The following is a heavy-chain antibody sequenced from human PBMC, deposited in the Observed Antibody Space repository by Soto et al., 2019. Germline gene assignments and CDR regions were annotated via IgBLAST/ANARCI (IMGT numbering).Heavy chain of an antibody. V-gene: IGHV3-23*01. J-gene: IGHJ4*02. CDR2: ISGSGGST. CDR3: AKDRMPIWVSYFDY. CDR1: GFTFSSYA. Sequence: EVQLLESGGGLVQPGGSLRLSCAASGFTFSSYAMSWVRQAPGKGLEWVSAISGSGGSTYYADSVKGRFTISRDNSKNTLYPQMNTLRAEDTAVYYCAKDRMPIWVSYFDYWGQGTLVTVSS. D-gene: IGHD2-2*01.